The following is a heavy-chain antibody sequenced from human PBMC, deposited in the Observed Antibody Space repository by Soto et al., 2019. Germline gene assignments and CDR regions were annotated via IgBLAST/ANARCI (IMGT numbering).Heavy chain of an antibody. CDR1: GYTFTSYD. CDR3: ARERKFDFWRKGLDV. V-gene: IGHV1-8*01. J-gene: IGHJ6*01. CDR2: MDPNSGST. D-gene: IGHD3-3*01. Sequence: QAQLVQSGAEVKKPGASVKVSCKASGYTFTSYDINWVRQAPGQGLEWLGWMDPNSGSTGYAQNFRGRVTMTRNISINTAHMELSSLRSEDTAVYYCARERKFDFWRKGLDVWGRGPRSPSPQ.